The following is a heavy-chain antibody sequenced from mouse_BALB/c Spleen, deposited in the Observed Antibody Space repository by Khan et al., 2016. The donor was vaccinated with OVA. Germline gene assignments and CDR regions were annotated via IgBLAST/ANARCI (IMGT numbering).Heavy chain of an antibody. V-gene: IGHV3-2*02. D-gene: IGHD3-3*01. CDR1: GYSITSDYA. Sequence: EVQLQESGPGLVKPSQSLSLTCTVTGYSITSDYAWNWIRQFPGNKLEWMGYINYSGRTSYTPSLKSRISITRDTSKNQFFLQLKSVTTEDTATYYCVRGRAYWGQGTLVTVSA. CDR3: VRGRAY. J-gene: IGHJ3*01. CDR2: INYSGRT.